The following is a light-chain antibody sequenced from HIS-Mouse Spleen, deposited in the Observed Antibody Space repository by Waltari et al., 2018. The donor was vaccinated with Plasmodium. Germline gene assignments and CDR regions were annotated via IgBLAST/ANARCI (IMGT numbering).Light chain of an antibody. CDR1: ALTNKS. CDR2: EDS. J-gene: IGLJ3*02. Sequence: SYELTQPPSVSVSPGQTARITCSGGALTNKSAYWYQQKSGQAPVLVIYEDSKRPSGIPERFSGSSSGTMATLTISGAQVEDEADYYCYSTDSSGNHRVFGGGTKLTVL. CDR3: YSTDSSGNHRV. V-gene: IGLV3-10*01.